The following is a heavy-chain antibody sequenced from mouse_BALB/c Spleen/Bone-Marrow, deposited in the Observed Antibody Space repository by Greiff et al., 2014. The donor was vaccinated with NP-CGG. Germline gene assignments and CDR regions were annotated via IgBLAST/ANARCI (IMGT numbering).Heavy chain of an antibody. D-gene: IGHD1-2*01. J-gene: IGHJ3*01. V-gene: IGHV1S81*02. Sequence: QVQLKDSGAELVKPGASVKLSCKASGYTFTSYWMHWVKQRPGQGLEWIGEINPSNGRTNYNEKFKSKATLTVDKSSSTAYMQLSSLTSEDSAVYYCARYATATYRFAYWGQGTLVTVSA. CDR1: GYTFTSYW. CDR3: ARYATATYRFAY. CDR2: INPSNGRT.